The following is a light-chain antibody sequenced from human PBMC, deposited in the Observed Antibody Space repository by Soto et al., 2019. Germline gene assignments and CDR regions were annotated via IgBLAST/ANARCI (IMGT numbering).Light chain of an antibody. V-gene: IGKV3-20*01. CDR3: QQYGSSPST. Sequence: EIVLTQSPGTLSLSPGEGATLSCRASQSVSSSYLAWYQQKPGQAPRLLIYGASSRATGIPDRFSGSGSGTDFTLTISRVEPEDFAVYYCQQYGSSPSTFGQGTKGDFK. J-gene: IGKJ2*01. CDR2: GAS. CDR1: QSVSSSY.